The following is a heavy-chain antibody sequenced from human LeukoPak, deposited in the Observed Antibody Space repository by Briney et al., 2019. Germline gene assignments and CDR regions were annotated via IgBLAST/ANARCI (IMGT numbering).Heavy chain of an antibody. Sequence: SETLSLTCAVYGGSFNGYYWSWIRLPPGKGLEWIGEINHSGSTNYNPSHNSRVTISVDTSKNQFSLKLSSVTAADTAVYYCARDYDFWSGYPGHYYYYMDVWGKGTTVTVSS. CDR2: INHSGST. V-gene: IGHV4-34*01. CDR3: ARDYDFWSGYPGHYYYYMDV. D-gene: IGHD3-3*01. J-gene: IGHJ6*03. CDR1: GGSFNGYY.